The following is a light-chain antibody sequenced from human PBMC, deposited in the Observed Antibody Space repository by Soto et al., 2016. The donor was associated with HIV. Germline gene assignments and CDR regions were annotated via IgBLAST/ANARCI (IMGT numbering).Light chain of an antibody. Sequence: SYDLTQPPSVSVSPGQTASITCSGNKLGNKYACWYQQKPGQSPVLVMYQDNKRPSGIPERFSGSDSGNTATLTISGTQSMDKADYFCQAWDSGIAVFGGGTKLTVL. J-gene: IGLJ2*01. V-gene: IGLV3-1*01. CDR2: QDN. CDR1: KLGNKY. CDR3: QAWDSGIAV.